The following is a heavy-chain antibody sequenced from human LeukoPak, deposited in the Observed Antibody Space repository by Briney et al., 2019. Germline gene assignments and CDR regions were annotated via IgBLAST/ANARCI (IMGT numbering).Heavy chain of an antibody. Sequence: ASVKVSCKASGYTFTAYYIHWLRQAPGQGPEWMGWIKPDSGTSHYAQKFQGRVTMTRDTSSNSAYMDLTRLKSDDTAVYYCARARVPITVAGLYYFDYWGQGALVTVSS. V-gene: IGHV1-2*02. CDR2: IKPDSGTS. CDR1: GYTFTAYY. CDR3: ARARVPITVAGLYYFDY. D-gene: IGHD6-19*01. J-gene: IGHJ4*02.